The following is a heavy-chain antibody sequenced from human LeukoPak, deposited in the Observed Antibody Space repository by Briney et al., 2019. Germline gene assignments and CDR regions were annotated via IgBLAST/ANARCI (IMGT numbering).Heavy chain of an antibody. D-gene: IGHD5-24*01. J-gene: IGHJ4*02. CDR3: ATSVEMATSFDY. V-gene: IGHV3-30*02. CDR1: GFTFSSYG. Sequence: GGSLRLSCAASGFTFSSYGMHWVRQAPGKGLEWVAFIRYDGSKKYYADSVKGRFTISRDNSKNTLYLQMNSLRAEDTAVYYCATSVEMATSFDYWGQGTLVTVSS. CDR2: IRYDGSKK.